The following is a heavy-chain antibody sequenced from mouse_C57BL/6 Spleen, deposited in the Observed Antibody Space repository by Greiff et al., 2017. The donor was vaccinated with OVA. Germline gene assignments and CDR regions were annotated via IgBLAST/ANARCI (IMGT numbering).Heavy chain of an antibody. J-gene: IGHJ4*01. V-gene: IGHV3-6*01. CDR1: GYSITSGYY. CDR2: ISYDGSN. D-gene: IGHD2-4*01. CDR3: ARGDYDDAMDY. Sequence: EESGPGLVKPSQSLSLTCSVTGYSITSGYYWNWIRQFPGNKLEWMGYISYDGSNNYNPSLKNRISITRDTSKNQFFLKLNSVTTEDTATYYCARGDYDDAMDYWGQGTSVTVSS.